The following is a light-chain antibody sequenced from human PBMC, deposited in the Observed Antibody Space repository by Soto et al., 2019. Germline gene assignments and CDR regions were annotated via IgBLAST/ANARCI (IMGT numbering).Light chain of an antibody. Sequence: ENVLTHSPGTVSLSPWEIATLSCRASQSVSSSYLAWYQQKPGQAPRLLIYGASSRATGIPDRFSGSGSGTDFTLTISRLEPEDFAVYHCQQYGSSQTFGQGTKVDIK. CDR1: QSVSSSY. V-gene: IGKV3-20*01. CDR3: QQYGSSQT. J-gene: IGKJ1*01. CDR2: GAS.